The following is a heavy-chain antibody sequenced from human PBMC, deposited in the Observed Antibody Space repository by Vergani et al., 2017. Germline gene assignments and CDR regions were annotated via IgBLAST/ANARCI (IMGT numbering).Heavy chain of an antibody. V-gene: IGHV3-49*05. D-gene: IGHD4-17*01. CDR3: TRDPWPNDYGDYYDFDY. CDR1: GFTFGDYA. CDR2: IRSKAYGGTT. J-gene: IGHJ4*02. Sequence: EVQLVESGGGLVKPGRSLRLSCTASGFTFGDYAMSWFRQAPGKGLEWVGFIRSKAYGGTTEYAASVKGRFTISRDDSKSIAYLQMNSLKTEDTAVYYCTRDPWPNDYGDYYDFDYWGQGTLVTVSS.